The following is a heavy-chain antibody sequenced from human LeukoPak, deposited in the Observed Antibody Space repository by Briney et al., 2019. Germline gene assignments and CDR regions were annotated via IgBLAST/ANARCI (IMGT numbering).Heavy chain of an antibody. J-gene: IGHJ4*02. D-gene: IGHD6-13*01. Sequence: ASVNVSSKGSGYTFSIKYLHLVRQAPGHGLEWMGIINPNNNAPTYAQKFKGRVTMTAAISTNTVYMEVRSLRSEDTAVYFCAREHSDSALDYWSQGTLVTVSS. V-gene: IGHV1-46*01. CDR1: GYTFSIKY. CDR2: INPNNNAP. CDR3: AREHSDSALDY.